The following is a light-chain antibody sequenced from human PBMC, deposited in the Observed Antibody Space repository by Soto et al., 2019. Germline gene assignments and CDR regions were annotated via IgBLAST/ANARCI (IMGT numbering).Light chain of an antibody. CDR1: QSVPSTY. J-gene: IGKJ1*01. V-gene: IGKV3-15*01. CDR3: QQYNSYPGT. CDR2: GAS. Sequence: EIVMTHSPSTLSVSPGERATVSCSASQSVPSTYFAWYQQKPGQAPRLLIYGASTRATGIPARFSGSGSGTEFTLTISSLQSEDFATYYCQQYNSYPGTFGQGTKVDIK.